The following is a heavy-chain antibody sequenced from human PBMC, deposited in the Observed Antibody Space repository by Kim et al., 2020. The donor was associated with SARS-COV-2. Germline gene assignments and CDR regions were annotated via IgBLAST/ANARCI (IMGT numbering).Heavy chain of an antibody. J-gene: IGHJ4*02. CDR3: ARDFSRQWDGFIDY. V-gene: IGHV3-7*03. D-gene: IGHD1-26*01. CDR1: GFTFSSYW. Sequence: GGSLRLSCAASGFTFSSYWMSWVRQAPGKGLEWVANIRQDAGDKYYVDSVKGRFTISRDNAKNSLFLQMNSLRVEGTAVYYCARDFSRQWDGFIDYWGQGTLVTVSS. CDR2: IRQDAGDK.